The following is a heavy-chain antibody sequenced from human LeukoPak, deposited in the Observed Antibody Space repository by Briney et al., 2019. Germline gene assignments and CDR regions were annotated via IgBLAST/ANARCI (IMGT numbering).Heavy chain of an antibody. CDR3: ARVGYCSGGFCYYYYYGMDV. D-gene: IGHD2-15*01. J-gene: IGHJ6*02. CDR2: ISSDSSYI. V-gene: IGHV3-21*01. Sequence: SGGSLRLSCAASGFTFSSYSMNWVRQAPGKGLEWGSSISSDSSYIYYADSVKGRFTISRDNAKNSLYLQMNSLRAEDTAVYYCARVGYCSGGFCYYYYYGMDVWGQGTTVTVSS. CDR1: GFTFSSYS.